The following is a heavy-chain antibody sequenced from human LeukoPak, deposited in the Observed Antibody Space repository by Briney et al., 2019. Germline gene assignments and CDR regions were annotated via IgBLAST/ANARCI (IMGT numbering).Heavy chain of an antibody. CDR2: IYYTGST. J-gene: IGHJ4*02. CDR3: ARILYDSNTIVVGLDS. V-gene: IGHV4-39*01. CDR1: GGSISSSSYY. D-gene: IGHD3-22*01. Sequence: KPSETLSLTCTVSGGSISSSSYYWGWIRQPPGKGLERFGGIYYTGSTYYKPSLKSRVTISVDTSKKQFSLKLTSVTAADTAVYYCARILYDSNTIVVGLDSWGQGTLVTVSS.